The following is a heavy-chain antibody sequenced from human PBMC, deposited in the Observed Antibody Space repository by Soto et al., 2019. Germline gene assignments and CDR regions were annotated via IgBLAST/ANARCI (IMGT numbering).Heavy chain of an antibody. D-gene: IGHD3-10*01. CDR2: FYSGGDT. V-gene: IGHV3-66*01. Sequence: PGGSLRLSCAASGFTVSSNYMSWVRQAPGKGLEWVSVFYSGGDTYYADSVKGRFTISRDNSKNTLYLQMNSLRAEDTAVYYCARAGAFYYGMDVWGQGTTVTVSS. CDR1: GFTVSSNY. J-gene: IGHJ6*02. CDR3: ARAGAFYYGMDV.